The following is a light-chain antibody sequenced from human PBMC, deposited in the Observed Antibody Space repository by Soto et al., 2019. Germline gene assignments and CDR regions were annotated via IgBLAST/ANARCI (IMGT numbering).Light chain of an antibody. CDR1: QSVSTNS. CDR3: QQYGSSVLT. CDR2: GAS. J-gene: IGKJ4*01. Sequence: ILMTQSPATLSLSQGERATLSCRSSQSVSTNSLAWYQQRPGQAPRPLIYGASSRATGTPDRFSGSGSGTDFTLIISRLENEDFAVYYCQQYGSSVLTFGGGTKVDIK. V-gene: IGKV3-20*01.